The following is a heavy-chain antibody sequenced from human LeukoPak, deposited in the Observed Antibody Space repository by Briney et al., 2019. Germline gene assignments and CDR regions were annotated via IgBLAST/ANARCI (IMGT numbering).Heavy chain of an antibody. Sequence: SETLSLTCTVSGYSISSGYYWGWIRQPPGKGLEWIGYIYYSGSTNYNPSLKSRVTISVDTSKNQFSLKLTSMTAADTAVYYCARDSGGGSGSYYRYFDYWGQGTLVTVSS. CDR3: ARDSGGGSGSYYRYFDY. CDR1: GYSISSGYY. V-gene: IGHV4-38-2*02. D-gene: IGHD3-10*01. CDR2: IYYSGST. J-gene: IGHJ4*02.